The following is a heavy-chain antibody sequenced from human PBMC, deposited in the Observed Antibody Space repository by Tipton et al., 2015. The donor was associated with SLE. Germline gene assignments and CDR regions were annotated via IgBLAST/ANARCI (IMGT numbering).Heavy chain of an antibody. D-gene: IGHD3-10*01. Sequence: TLSLTCTVSGGSVSSGSYYWSWIRQPAGKGLEWIGYIYTSGSTNYNPSLKSRVTISVDTSKNQFSLKLSSVTAADTAVYYCARDSLAGGFFDYWGQGTLVTVSS. CDR2: IYTSGST. CDR1: GGSVSSGSYY. V-gene: IGHV4-61*09. J-gene: IGHJ4*02. CDR3: ARDSLAGGFFDY.